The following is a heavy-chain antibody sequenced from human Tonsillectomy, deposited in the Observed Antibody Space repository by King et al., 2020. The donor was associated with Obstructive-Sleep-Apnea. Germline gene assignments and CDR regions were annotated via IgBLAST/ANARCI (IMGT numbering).Heavy chain of an antibody. CDR2: ISSSSSYI. V-gene: IGHV3-21*01. Sequence: EQLVQSGGGLVKPGGSLRLSCAASGFTFSSYSMNWVRQAPGKGLEWVSSISSSSSYIYYADSVKGRFTISRDNAKNSLYLQMNSLRAEDTAVYYCARDQAGSWYLPADYWGQGTLVTVSS. CDR3: ARDQAGSWYLPADY. J-gene: IGHJ4*02. D-gene: IGHD6-13*01. CDR1: GFTFSSYS.